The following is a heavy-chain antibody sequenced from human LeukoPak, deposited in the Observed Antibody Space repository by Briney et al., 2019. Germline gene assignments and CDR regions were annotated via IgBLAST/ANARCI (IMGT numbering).Heavy chain of an antibody. J-gene: IGHJ4*02. D-gene: IGHD5-24*01. CDR1: GYTFTGYY. Sequence: GASVKVSCKASGYTFTGYYFHWVRQAPGQGLESMGWINPNGGGTNYAQKFQGRVTMTRDTSSSTVYMELSRLTSDDTAVYYCARDSTMAGPEGIDYWGQGTLVTVSS. CDR2: INPNGGGT. CDR3: ARDSTMAGPEGIDY. V-gene: IGHV1-2*02.